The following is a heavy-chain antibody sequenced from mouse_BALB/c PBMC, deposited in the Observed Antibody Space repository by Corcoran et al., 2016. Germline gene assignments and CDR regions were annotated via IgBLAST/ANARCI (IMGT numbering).Heavy chain of an antibody. V-gene: IGHV8-12*01. J-gene: IGHJ4*01. Sequence: QVTLKESGPGILQPSQTLSLTCSFSGFSLSTSGMGVSWIRQPSGKGLEWLAHIYWDDDKRYNPSLKSRLTSSKDTSRNQVFLKITSVDTADTATYYCARRRESRRDSYAMDYWGQGTSVTVSS. D-gene: IGHD3-3*01. CDR1: GFSLSTSGMG. CDR2: IYWDDDK. CDR3: ARRRESRRDSYAMDY.